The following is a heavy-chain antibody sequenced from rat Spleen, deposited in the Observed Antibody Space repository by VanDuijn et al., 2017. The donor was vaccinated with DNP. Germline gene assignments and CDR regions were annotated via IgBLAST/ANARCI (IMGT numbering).Heavy chain of an antibody. V-gene: IGHV3-1*01. CDR1: GFSVTSNY. D-gene: IGHD1-7*01. Sequence: EVQLQESGPGLVKPSQSLSLTCSVTGFSVTSNYWAWIRKFPGNKMGYIGHISYSGSTNYNPSLKSRISITRDTSKNHFFLHLNSVTTEDTATYYCARWTRYFDYWGQGVMVTVSS. J-gene: IGHJ2*01. CDR3: ARWTRYFDY. CDR2: ISYSGST.